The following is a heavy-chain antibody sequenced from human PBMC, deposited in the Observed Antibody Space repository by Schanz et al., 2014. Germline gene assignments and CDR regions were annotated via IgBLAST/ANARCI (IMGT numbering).Heavy chain of an antibody. Sequence: QVQLVQSGAEVKKPGSSVKVSCKASGGTFSTYTISWVRQAPGQGLEWMGRIIPILGIANYAQKFQGRVTITADKATFTAYMDVSSLRSEDTAVYYCASAGAGYSSSGDFDYWGQGTLVTVSS. J-gene: IGHJ4*02. CDR2: IIPILGIA. CDR3: ASAGAGYSSSGDFDY. CDR1: GGTFSTYT. V-gene: IGHV1-69*02. D-gene: IGHD6-13*01.